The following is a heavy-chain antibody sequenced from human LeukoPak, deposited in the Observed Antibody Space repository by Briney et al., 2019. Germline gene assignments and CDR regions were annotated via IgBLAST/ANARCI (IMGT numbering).Heavy chain of an antibody. CDR3: ARVERGGVLVV. D-gene: IGHD3-16*01. Sequence: SVKVSCKASGDTFSTYTVTWVRQAPGQGLEWMGGVIPILGTPNYAQKFQGRVTISADKSKTTVSIDLRSLRSDGTAVYYCARVERGGVLVVWGPGTLVIVSS. J-gene: IGHJ4*02. CDR1: GDTFSTYT. CDR2: VIPILGTP. V-gene: IGHV1-69*08.